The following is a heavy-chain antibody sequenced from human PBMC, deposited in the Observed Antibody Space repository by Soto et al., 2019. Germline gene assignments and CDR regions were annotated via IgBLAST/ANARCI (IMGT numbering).Heavy chain of an antibody. D-gene: IGHD2-15*01. CDR2: IIPIFGTA. Sequence: ASVKVSCKASGDTLNNYAVNWVRQAPGQGLEWMGGIIPIFGTATYAQKFLGRVSITADESTSTVYMELSSLRSEDTAVYYCARGQEDWYGSSTGGGSSYYFDYWGQGTLVTVS. V-gene: IGHV1-69*13. CDR1: GDTLNNYA. CDR3: ARGQEDWYGSSTGGGSSYYFDY. J-gene: IGHJ4*02.